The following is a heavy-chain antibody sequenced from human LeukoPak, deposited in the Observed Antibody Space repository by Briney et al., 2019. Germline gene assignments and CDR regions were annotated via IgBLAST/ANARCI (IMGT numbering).Heavy chain of an antibody. CDR1: GYTFTSYA. J-gene: IGHJ4*02. Sequence: EASVKVSCKASGYTFTSYAMNWVRQAPGQGLEWMGWINTNTGNPTYAQGFTGRFVFSLDTSVSTAYLQISSLKAEDTAVYYCARGAAAFSRDIIDYWGQGTLVTVSS. D-gene: IGHD6-13*01. CDR2: INTNTGNP. CDR3: ARGAAAFSRDIIDY. V-gene: IGHV7-4-1*02.